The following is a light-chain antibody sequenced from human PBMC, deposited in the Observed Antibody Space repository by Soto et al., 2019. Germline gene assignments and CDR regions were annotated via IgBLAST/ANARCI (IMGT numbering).Light chain of an antibody. CDR3: HQHSSSPRT. V-gene: IGKV3-20*01. CDR2: GAS. J-gene: IGKJ1*01. Sequence: EVVLTQSPGTLSLSPGERATLSFRASQTVSNNNLALYQQKPGQAPRLLIYGASTRATGVPVRFSGSGSGTEFTLTISRLEPEDFVVFYCHQHSSSPRTFGQGTRVEVK. CDR1: QTVSNNN.